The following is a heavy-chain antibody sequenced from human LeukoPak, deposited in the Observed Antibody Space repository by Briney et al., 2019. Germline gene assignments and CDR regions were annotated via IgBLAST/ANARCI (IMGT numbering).Heavy chain of an antibody. Sequence: ASVKVSCKVSGYTLTELSMRWVRQAPGKGLEWMGGFDPEDGETIYAQKFQGRVTMTEDTSTDTAYMELSSLRSEDTAVHYCATDTYSGSYVGDAFDIWGQGTMVTVSS. CDR1: GYTLTELS. D-gene: IGHD1-26*01. CDR2: FDPEDGET. J-gene: IGHJ3*02. V-gene: IGHV1-24*01. CDR3: ATDTYSGSYVGDAFDI.